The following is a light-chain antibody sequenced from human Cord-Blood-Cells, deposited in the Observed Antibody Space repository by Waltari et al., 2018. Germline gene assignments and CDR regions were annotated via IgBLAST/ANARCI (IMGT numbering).Light chain of an antibody. CDR2: KFS. J-gene: IGLJ3*02. V-gene: IGLV2-23*02. Sequence: QSALTQPASVSGSPGQSLTISCTGTSSDVGSYNLVSWYQQHPGKAPRLMIYKFSKRPSVVSIRFSGYKSGNTASLTISGLQAEDEADYYCCSYAGSSTLVFGGGTKLTVL. CDR1: SSDVGSYNL. CDR3: CSYAGSSTLV.